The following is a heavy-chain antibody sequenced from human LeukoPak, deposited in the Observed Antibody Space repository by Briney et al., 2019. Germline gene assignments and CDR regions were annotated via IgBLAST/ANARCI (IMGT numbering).Heavy chain of an antibody. V-gene: IGHV3-11*01. D-gene: IGHD3-10*01. CDR2: ISSSGSTI. CDR1: GFTFSDYY. Sequence: GGSLRLSCAASGFTFSDYYMSWIRQAPGKGLEWVSYISSSGSTIYYADSVKGRFTISRDNAKNSLYLQMNSLRAEDTAVYYCASNYWYYYGSGSDDAFAIWGQGTMVTVSS. J-gene: IGHJ3*02. CDR3: ASNYWYYYGSGSDDAFAI.